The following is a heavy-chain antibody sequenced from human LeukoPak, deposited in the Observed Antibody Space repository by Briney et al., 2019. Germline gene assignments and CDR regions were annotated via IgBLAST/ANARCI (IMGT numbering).Heavy chain of an antibody. Sequence: GRSLRLSCAASGFTFSNYGMHWVRQAPGKGLEWVAVISYDGRNKYYADSVKGRFTISRDNSKNTLSLQMNILRAEDTAVYYCAKDSEALLLRYFDYWGQGTLVTVSS. CDR2: ISYDGRNK. D-gene: IGHD3-22*01. CDR1: GFTFSNYG. J-gene: IGHJ4*02. CDR3: AKDSEALLLRYFDY. V-gene: IGHV3-30*18.